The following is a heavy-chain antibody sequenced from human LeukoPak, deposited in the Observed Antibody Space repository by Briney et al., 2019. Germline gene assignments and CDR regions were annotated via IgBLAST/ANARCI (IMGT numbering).Heavy chain of an antibody. CDR1: GGSISSYY. J-gene: IGHJ6*02. Sequence: PSETLSLTCTVSGGSISSYYWSWIRQPPGKGLEWIGYIYYSGSTNYNPSLKSRVTISVDTSKNQLSLKLSSVTAADTAVYYCARQVGYYYYGMDVWGQGTTVTVSS. CDR2: IYYSGST. V-gene: IGHV4-59*01. CDR3: ARQVGYYYYGMDV.